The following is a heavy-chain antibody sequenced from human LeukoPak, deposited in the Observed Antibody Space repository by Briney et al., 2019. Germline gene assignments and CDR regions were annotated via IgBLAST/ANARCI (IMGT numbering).Heavy chain of an antibody. V-gene: IGHV3-48*01. D-gene: IGHD4-17*01. Sequence: PGGSLRLSCAASGFTFSTYGMNWVRQDPGKGLEWISYITTDSSTIYYADSVKGRFTIPRDNAKNSLYLQMNSLRAEDTAVYYCARDYGDYAYFDYWGQGTLVTVSS. CDR3: ARDYGDYAYFDY. CDR2: ITTDSSTI. J-gene: IGHJ4*02. CDR1: GFTFSTYG.